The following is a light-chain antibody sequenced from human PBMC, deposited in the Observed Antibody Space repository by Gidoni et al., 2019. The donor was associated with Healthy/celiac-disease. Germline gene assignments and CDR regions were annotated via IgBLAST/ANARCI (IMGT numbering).Light chain of an antibody. J-gene: IGLJ2*01. V-gene: IGLV2-23*01. CDR2: EGS. Sequence: QAALTQPASVSGAPGQSITISCTGTSRDVGRYNLVSWYQQPPGTAPNLMIYEGSKRPSGVSNRFSGSKSGNTASLTISRLQAEDEADYYCCSSAVSSTLVFGGGTKLTVL. CDR3: CSSAVSSTLV. CDR1: SRDVGRYNL.